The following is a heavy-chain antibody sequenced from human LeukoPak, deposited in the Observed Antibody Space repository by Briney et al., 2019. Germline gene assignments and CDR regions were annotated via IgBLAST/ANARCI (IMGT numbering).Heavy chain of an antibody. J-gene: IGHJ4*02. CDR3: ARDQYGDYALDY. CDR1: GFTFGGFG. D-gene: IGHD4-17*01. V-gene: IGHV3-21*01. Sequence: GGPLRFSCEASGFTFGGFGITGSPRPPGRGLGGVSSISSISYIYYADSVKGRFTISRDTAKNSLYLQMNSLRAEDTAVYYCARDQYGDYALDYWGQGTLVTVSS. CDR2: ISSISYI.